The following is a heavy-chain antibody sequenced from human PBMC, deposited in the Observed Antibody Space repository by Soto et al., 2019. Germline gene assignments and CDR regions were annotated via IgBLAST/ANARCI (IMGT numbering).Heavy chain of an antibody. D-gene: IGHD1-20*01. V-gene: IGHV3-30*03. J-gene: IGHJ4*02. Sequence: GGSLRLSCAASGFNFHDHGMHWVRQAPGKGLEWVSVISNDGDNKLYGDSVKGRFTISRDNSKNRLYLQMNSLRAEDTAVYYCATVHNTSRSFNYWGRGTLVTVSS. CDR1: GFNFHDHG. CDR2: ISNDGDNK. CDR3: ATVHNTSRSFNY.